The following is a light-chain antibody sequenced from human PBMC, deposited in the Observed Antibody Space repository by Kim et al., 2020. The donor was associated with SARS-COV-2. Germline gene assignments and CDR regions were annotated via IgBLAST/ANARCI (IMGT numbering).Light chain of an antibody. CDR2: SDT. CDR1: NVGSNS. Sequence: APGQTATLTCGGDNVGSNSVHWYQQKPGPAPVLVISSDTDRPSGIPERVSGSTSGNTAALTIDRVAAGDEADYYCLVWDDVSDHWVFGAGTQLTVL. CDR3: LVWDDVSDHWV. V-gene: IGLV3-21*04. J-gene: IGLJ3*02.